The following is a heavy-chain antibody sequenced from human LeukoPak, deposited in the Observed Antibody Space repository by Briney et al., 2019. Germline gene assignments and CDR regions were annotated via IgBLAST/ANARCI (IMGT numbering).Heavy chain of an antibody. Sequence: GGSLRLSCEASGFTFSSYAMSWVRQAPGKGLEWVSAISGSGGSTYYADSVKGRFTISRDNSKNTLYLQMNSLRAEDTAVYYCAKDTDYGGNSVDAFDIWGQGTMVTVSS. CDR3: AKDTDYGGNSVDAFDI. CDR2: ISGSGGST. D-gene: IGHD4-23*01. V-gene: IGHV3-23*01. J-gene: IGHJ3*02. CDR1: GFTFSSYA.